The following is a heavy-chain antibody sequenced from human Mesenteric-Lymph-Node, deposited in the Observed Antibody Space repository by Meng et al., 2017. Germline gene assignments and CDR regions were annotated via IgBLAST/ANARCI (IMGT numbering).Heavy chain of an antibody. CDR3: ARAAGGGTTGTWDAFDI. J-gene: IGHJ3*02. Sequence: GESLKISCAASGFTFSNAWMSWVRQAPGKGLEWVSYISSSGSTRYYADSVKGRFTISRDNAKNSLYLQMNSLRAEDTAVYYCARAAGGGTTGTWDAFDIWGQGTMVTVSS. CDR2: ISSSGSTR. D-gene: IGHD1-1*01. V-gene: IGHV3-11*04. CDR1: GFTFSNAW.